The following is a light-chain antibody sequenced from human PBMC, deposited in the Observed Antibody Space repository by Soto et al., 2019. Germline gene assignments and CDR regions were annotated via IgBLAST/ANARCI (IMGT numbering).Light chain of an antibody. CDR1: NIGSKS. Sequence: SYELTQPPSVSVAPGKTARITCGGNNIGSKSVHWYQQKPGQAPVLVIYYDSDRPSGIPERFSGSNSGNTATLTISRVEAGDEADYYCQVWDSSSDVFGTVTKVTVL. J-gene: IGLJ1*01. CDR3: QVWDSSSDV. V-gene: IGLV3-21*04. CDR2: YDS.